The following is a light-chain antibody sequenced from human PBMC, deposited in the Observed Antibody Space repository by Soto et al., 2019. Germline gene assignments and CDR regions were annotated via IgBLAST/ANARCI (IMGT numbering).Light chain of an antibody. CDR1: SSNIRSNT. CDR3: AAWDDSLNVPVYV. J-gene: IGLJ1*01. Sequence: QSVLTQPPSASGTPGQRVTISCSGSSSNIRSNTVNWYQQLPGTAPKLLIYSNNQRPSGVPDRFSGSKSGTSASLAISGLQSEDEADFYCAAWDDSLNVPVYVFGTGTKLTVL. V-gene: IGLV1-44*01. CDR2: SNN.